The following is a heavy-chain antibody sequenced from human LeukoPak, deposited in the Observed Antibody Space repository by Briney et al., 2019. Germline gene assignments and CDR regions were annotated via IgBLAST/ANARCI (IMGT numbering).Heavy chain of an antibody. J-gene: IGHJ4*02. V-gene: IGHV3-30*02. CDR2: IRYDGSNK. Sequence: GGSLRLSCAASGFIFSSYGMHWVRQGPGKGLEWVAFIRYDGSNKYYTDSVKGRFTISRDNSKNTLYLQMNSLRAEDTAVYFCAKDRSGSYSQGLDYWGQGTLVTVSS. CDR3: AKDRSGSYSQGLDY. D-gene: IGHD1-26*01. CDR1: GFIFSSYG.